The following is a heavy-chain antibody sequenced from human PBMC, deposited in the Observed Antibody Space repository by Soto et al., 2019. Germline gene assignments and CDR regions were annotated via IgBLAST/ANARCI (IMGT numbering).Heavy chain of an antibody. CDR3: AKDASHDYGDYCFDY. D-gene: IGHD4-17*01. CDR1: GFTFSSYG. J-gene: IGHJ4*02. Sequence: PGGSLRLSCAASGFTFSSYGMHWVRQAPGKELEWVAVISYDGSNKYYADSVKGRFTISRDNSKNTLYLQMNSLRAEDTAVYYCAKDASHDYGDYCFDYWGQGTLVTV. V-gene: IGHV3-30*18. CDR2: ISYDGSNK.